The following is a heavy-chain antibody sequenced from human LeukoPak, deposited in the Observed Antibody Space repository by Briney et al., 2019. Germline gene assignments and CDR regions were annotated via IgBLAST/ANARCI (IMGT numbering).Heavy chain of an antibody. CDR2: IYPGDSDT. CDR1: GYSFTDYW. Sequence: GESLKISCKGSGYSFTDYWIGWVRQMPGKGLEWMGIIYPGDSDTRYSPSFQGQVTISADKSISTAYLQWSSLKASDTAMYYCARRFLADPSGFDYCGQGTLVTVSS. CDR3: ARRFLADPSGFDY. V-gene: IGHV5-51*01. J-gene: IGHJ4*02.